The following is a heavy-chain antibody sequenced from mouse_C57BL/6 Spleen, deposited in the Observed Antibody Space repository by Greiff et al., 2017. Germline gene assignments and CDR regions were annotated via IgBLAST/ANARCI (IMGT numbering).Heavy chain of an antibody. Sequence: VKLVESGPGLVQPSQSLSITCTVSGFSLTSYGVHWVRQSPGKGLEWLGVIWRGGSTDYTAAFMSRLSITEDNSKSQVFFKMNSLQADDTAIYYCAKSHDGYYTWFAYWGQGTLVTVSA. V-gene: IGHV2-5*01. J-gene: IGHJ3*01. CDR2: IWRGGST. CDR1: GFSLTSYG. CDR3: AKSHDGYYTWFAY. D-gene: IGHD2-3*01.